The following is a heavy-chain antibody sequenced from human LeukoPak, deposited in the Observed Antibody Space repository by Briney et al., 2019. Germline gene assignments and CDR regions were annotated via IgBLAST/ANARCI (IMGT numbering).Heavy chain of an antibody. D-gene: IGHD3-10*01. Sequence: GGSLRLSCAASGFTFSNYAMSWVRQAPRKGLEWVSAISGSGGSTYYADSVKGRFTISRDKSKNTLYLQMNSLRAEDTAVYYCAGNYGPYYFDYWGQGTLVTVSS. CDR2: ISGSGGST. V-gene: IGHV3-23*01. J-gene: IGHJ4*02. CDR3: AGNYGPYYFDY. CDR1: GFTFSNYA.